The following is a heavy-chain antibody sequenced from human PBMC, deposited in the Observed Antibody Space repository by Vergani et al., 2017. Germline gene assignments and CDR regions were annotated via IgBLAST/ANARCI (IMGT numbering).Heavy chain of an antibody. D-gene: IGHD2-21*02. Sequence: QLQLQESGSGLVKPSQTLSLNCAASGGSISSGAFSWGWIRQPPGRGLQWIGSIYYSGSTYYNPSLKSRVTISVDTSKNQFSLKLSSVTAADTAVYYCARHLAYCGGDCYPYYYGMDVWGQGP. V-gene: IGHV4-30-2*03. CDR2: IYYSGST. J-gene: IGHJ6*02. CDR1: GGSISSGAFS. CDR3: ARHLAYCGGDCYPYYYGMDV.